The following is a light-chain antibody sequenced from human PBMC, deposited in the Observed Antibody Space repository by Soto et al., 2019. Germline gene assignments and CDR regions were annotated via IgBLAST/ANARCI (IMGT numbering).Light chain of an antibody. Sequence: DIVLTQSPGSLSLSQGERATLSCRASQTASSSHLAWYQQKPGQAPRLLIYDASSRATGISDRFSGSGSGTDFTLTISRLESEDFAVYYCQQYGRSPYTFGQGNKVDIK. CDR2: DAS. CDR1: QTASSSH. CDR3: QQYGRSPYT. J-gene: IGKJ2*01. V-gene: IGKV3-20*01.